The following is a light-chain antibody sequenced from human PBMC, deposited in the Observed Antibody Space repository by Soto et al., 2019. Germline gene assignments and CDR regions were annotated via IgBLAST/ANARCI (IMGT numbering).Light chain of an antibody. Sequence: EIVLKQSPGTLSLSPGERANLSCRASQNVYRNYLAWYQQKPGQAPRIIIFGASGRATGIPDRFSGSGSGTDFTLTISRLEPEDFAVYYCQQYGSLSWTFGQGTKVDIK. V-gene: IGKV3-20*01. CDR2: GAS. J-gene: IGKJ1*01. CDR3: QQYGSLSWT. CDR1: QNVYRNY.